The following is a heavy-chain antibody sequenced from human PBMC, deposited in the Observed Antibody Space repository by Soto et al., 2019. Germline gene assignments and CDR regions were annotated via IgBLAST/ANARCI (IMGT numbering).Heavy chain of an antibody. V-gene: IGHV4-59*08. Sequence: SQTLSLTCTVSGNSFSSYYWSWIRQPPGKGLEWIGYIYYSGSSNYNPSLKSRATISVDTSKYQFSLKLNSVTAADTAVYYCVRLGNDAFDFWGQGTKVTVSS. J-gene: IGHJ3*01. CDR2: IYYSGSS. CDR1: GNSFSSYY. CDR3: VRLGNDAFDF. D-gene: IGHD1-26*01.